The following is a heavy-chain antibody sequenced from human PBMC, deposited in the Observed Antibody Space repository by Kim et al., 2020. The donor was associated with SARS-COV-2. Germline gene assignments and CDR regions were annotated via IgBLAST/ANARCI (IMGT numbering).Heavy chain of an antibody. V-gene: IGHV4-39*01. D-gene: IGHD6-13*01. CDR3: ATPRYSSSWSFQH. Sequence: YNPSLKSRVTIPVDTSKTQFSLKLSSLTAADTAVYYCATPRYSSSWSFQHWGQGTLVTVSS. J-gene: IGHJ1*01.